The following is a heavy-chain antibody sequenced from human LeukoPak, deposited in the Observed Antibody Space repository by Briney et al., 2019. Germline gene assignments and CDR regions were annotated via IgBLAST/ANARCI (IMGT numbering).Heavy chain of an antibody. Sequence: SVKVSCKASGGTFSSYAISWVRQAPGQGLEWMGGIIPIFGTANYAQRFQGRVTITADESTSTAYVELSSLRSEDTAVYYCATLWFGELSFLENWFDPWGQGTLVTVSS. CDR2: IIPIFGTA. CDR1: GGTFSSYA. CDR3: ATLWFGELSFLENWFDP. V-gene: IGHV1-69*01. J-gene: IGHJ5*02. D-gene: IGHD3-10*01.